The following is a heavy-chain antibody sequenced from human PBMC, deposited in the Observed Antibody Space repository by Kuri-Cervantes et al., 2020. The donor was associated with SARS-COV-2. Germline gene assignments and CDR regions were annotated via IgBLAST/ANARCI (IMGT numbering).Heavy chain of an antibody. CDR1: GFTFGDYT. Sequence: GESLKISCTASGFTFGDYTMSWVRQAPGKGLEWVGFIRSKAYGGTTEYAASVKGRFTIFRDDSKNMAYLQMNSLKTEDTAVYYCTTLIDYWGQGALVTVSS. J-gene: IGHJ4*02. CDR2: IRSKAYGGTT. CDR3: TTLIDY. V-gene: IGHV3-49*04.